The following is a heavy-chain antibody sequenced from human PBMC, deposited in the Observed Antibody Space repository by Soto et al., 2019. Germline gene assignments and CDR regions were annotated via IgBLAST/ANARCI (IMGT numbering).Heavy chain of an antibody. D-gene: IGHD4-17*01. V-gene: IGHV3-21*01. CDR1: GFTFSSYS. CDR3: ARGKDYGDPDAFDL. Sequence: EVQLVESGGGLVKPGGSLRLSCAASGFTFSSYSMNWVRQAPGKGLEWVSSISSSSSYIYYADSVKGRFTISRDNAKNSLYLQMNSLRAEDTAVYYCARGKDYGDPDAFDLWGQGTMVTVSS. J-gene: IGHJ3*01. CDR2: ISSSSSYI.